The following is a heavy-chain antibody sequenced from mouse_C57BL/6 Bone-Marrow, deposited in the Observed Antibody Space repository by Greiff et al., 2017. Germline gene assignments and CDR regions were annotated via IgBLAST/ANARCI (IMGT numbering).Heavy chain of an antibody. Sequence: VQLQQSGPELVKPGASVKISCKASGYAFSSSWMNWVKQRPGKGLEWIGRIYPGDGDTNYNGKLKGKATLTADKSSSTAYMQLSSLTSEDSAVYFCARSITTVVKFDYWGQGTTLTVSS. CDR2: IYPGDGDT. D-gene: IGHD1-1*01. CDR1: GYAFSSSW. CDR3: ARSITTVVKFDY. J-gene: IGHJ2*01. V-gene: IGHV1-82*01.